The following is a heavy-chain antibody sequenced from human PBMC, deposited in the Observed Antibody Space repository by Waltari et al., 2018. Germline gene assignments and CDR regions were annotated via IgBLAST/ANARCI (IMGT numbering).Heavy chain of an antibody. J-gene: IGHJ3*01. D-gene: IGHD5-12*01. Sequence: QWQLQESGPRRVRPSETLALICCVGCVSITSYCRYWAWIRQSPGQGLEWIVTVSYSGTPDISPSLKSRVSVSSDTSKTQVSLILGSVTAADMAVYYCATYIGASVGPAAFDVWGQGTMVTVSS. CDR2: VSYSGTP. V-gene: IGHV4-39*01. CDR3: ATYIGASVGPAAFDV. CDR1: CVSITSYCRY.